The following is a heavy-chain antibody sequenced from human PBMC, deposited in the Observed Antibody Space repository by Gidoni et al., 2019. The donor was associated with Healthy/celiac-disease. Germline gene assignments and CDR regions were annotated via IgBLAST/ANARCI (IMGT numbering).Heavy chain of an antibody. Sequence: QVQLVESGGGVVQPGRSLRLSCAASGFTFSSYGMHWVRQAPGKGLEWVAVISYDGSNKYYADSVKGRFTISRDNSKNTLYLQMNSLRAEDTAVYYCAKDHTPVTHDYGGNSGGMDVWGQGTTVTVSS. CDR2: ISYDGSNK. J-gene: IGHJ6*02. D-gene: IGHD4-17*01. CDR1: GFTFSSYG. V-gene: IGHV3-30*18. CDR3: AKDHTPVTHDYGGNSGGMDV.